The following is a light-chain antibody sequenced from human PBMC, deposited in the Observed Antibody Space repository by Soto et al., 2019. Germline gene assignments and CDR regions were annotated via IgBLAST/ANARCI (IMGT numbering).Light chain of an antibody. J-gene: IGKJ2*01. Sequence: DIQMTQSPSTLSASVGDRVTITCRAGQSMSGGLAWYQQKPGQAPKPLIHRASSLESGVPSRFSGSGSGTEFTLIINSLQPDDSATYYCQQYNSYPYTFGQGTKLEIK. V-gene: IGKV1-5*03. CDR2: RAS. CDR1: QSMSGG. CDR3: QQYNSYPYT.